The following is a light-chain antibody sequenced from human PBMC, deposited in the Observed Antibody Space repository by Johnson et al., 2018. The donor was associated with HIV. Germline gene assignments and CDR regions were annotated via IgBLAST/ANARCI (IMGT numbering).Light chain of an antibody. V-gene: IGLV1-51*02. CDR2: KND. Sequence: QSVLTQPPSVSAAPGQKVTISCSGSYSNIGNNYVSWYQQLPGTAPKLLIYKNDKRPSGIPDRFSGSKSGTSATLGITGLQTGDEADYYCGTWDSSLSADVFGPGTKVTVL. J-gene: IGLJ1*01. CDR1: YSNIGNNY. CDR3: GTWDSSLSADV.